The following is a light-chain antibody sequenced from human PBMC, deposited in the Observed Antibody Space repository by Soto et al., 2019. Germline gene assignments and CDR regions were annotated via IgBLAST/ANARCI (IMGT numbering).Light chain of an antibody. CDR2: EVS. J-gene: IGLJ1*01. CDR3: ISYTSSNTLEV. CDR1: SRDVGGSNY. V-gene: IGLV2-14*01. Sequence: QSALIQPASVSGSPGQSITISCTGTSRDVGGSNYVSWYQHHPHRAPKLLIYEVSYRPSGVSSRFSGSKSGNTASLTISGLQAEDDADYYCISYTSSNTLEVFGVGTKVTVL.